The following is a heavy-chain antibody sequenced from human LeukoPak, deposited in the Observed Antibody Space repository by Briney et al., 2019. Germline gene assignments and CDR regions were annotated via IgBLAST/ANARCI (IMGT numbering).Heavy chain of an antibody. CDR3: AKDLDIVATITGN. J-gene: IGHJ4*02. Sequence: PGGSLRLSCAASVFTFSRYAMSWVRQAPGKGLEWVSGVSGSGGSTYYADSVEGRFTISRDNSKNTLYLQMNSLRAEDTAVYYCAKDLDIVATITGNWGQGTLVTVSS. D-gene: IGHD5-12*01. CDR2: VSGSGGST. CDR1: VFTFSRYA. V-gene: IGHV3-23*01.